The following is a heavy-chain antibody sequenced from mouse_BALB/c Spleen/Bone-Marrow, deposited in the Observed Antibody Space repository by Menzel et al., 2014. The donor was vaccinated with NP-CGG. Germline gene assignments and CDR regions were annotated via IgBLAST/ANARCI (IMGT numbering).Heavy chain of an antibody. CDR3: TTLARNNFDY. CDR2: IHPGNSDT. V-gene: IGHV1-5*01. J-gene: IGHJ2*01. D-gene: IGHD3-1*01. Sequence: VQLQQSGTVLARPGAAVKMSCKASGYTFSNYWMHWIKQRPGQGLEWIGTIHPGNSDTTYNQKLKGKAKLTAVTSTSTAYMELSSLTNEDSAVYYCTTLARNNFDYWGQGTTLTGSS. CDR1: GYTFSNYW.